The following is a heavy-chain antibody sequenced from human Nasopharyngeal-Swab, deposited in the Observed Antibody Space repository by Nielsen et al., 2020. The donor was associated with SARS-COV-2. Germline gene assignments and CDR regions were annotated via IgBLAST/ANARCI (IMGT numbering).Heavy chain of an antibody. V-gene: IGHV1-24*01. J-gene: IGHJ3*02. D-gene: IGHD2-21*02. CDR3: ATKVVTAAYDAFDI. Sequence: ASVKVSCKVSGYTLTELSMHWVRQAPGKGLEWMGGFDPEDGETIYAQKFQGRVTMTEDTSTDTAYMELSSLRSEDTAVYYCATKVVTAAYDAFDIWGQGTMVTVSS. CDR2: FDPEDGET. CDR1: GYTLTELS.